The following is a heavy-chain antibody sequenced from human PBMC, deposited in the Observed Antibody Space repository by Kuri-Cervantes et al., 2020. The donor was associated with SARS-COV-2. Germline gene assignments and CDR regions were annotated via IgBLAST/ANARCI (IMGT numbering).Heavy chain of an antibody. CDR1: GGTFSSYA. D-gene: IGHD3-3*01. V-gene: IGHV1-69*05. CDR2: IIPIFGTA. CDR3: ARAGEEEYYDFWSGYYHFDY. J-gene: IGHJ4*02. Sequence: SVKVSCKGSGGTFSSYAISWVRQAPGQGLEWMGGIIPIFGTANYAQKFQGRVTITTDESTSTAYMELNSLISEDTAVYYCARAGEEEYYDFWSGYYHFDYWGQGTLVTVSS.